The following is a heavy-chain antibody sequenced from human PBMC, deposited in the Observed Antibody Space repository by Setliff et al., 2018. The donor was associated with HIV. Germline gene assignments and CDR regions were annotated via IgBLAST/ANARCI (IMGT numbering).Heavy chain of an antibody. CDR1: GGTFSSYV. D-gene: IGHD3-3*01. V-gene: IGHV1-69*04. J-gene: IGHJ6*03. Sequence: SEKVSSKASGGTFSSYVINWVRLAPGQGLDWMGRIIPILGVANYAQRFQGKVTINADKSTSKAYMELNSLRFDETAMYYCVRGVQSPPHYSYYYMDVWGEGTMVTVSS. CDR2: IIPILGVA. CDR3: VRGVQSPPHYSYYYMDV.